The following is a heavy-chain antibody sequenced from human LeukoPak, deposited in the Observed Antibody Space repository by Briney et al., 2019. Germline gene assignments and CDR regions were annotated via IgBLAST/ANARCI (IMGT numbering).Heavy chain of an antibody. CDR1: GFTFSSYW. CDR3: ARKGLPGH. J-gene: IGHJ4*02. CDR2: IKQDGSII. Sequence: GGSLRLSCAASGFTFSSYWMSWVRQAPGKGLEWVANIKQDGSIIWYVDSVKGRFTISRDNAKNSLYLQVNSLRTDDTAVYYCARKGLPGHWGQGTLVTVSS. V-gene: IGHV3-7*01.